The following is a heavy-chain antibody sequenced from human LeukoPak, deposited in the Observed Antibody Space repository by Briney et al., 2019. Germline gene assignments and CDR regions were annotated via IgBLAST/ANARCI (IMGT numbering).Heavy chain of an antibody. Sequence: GGSLRLSCAGSGFTFSNYAMTWVRQAPGKGLEWVSTISSSGDATYSADSVKGRFTISTDSAKNSLYLQMNSLRDDDTAVYYCVRDQFYAFDIWGQGTMVTVSS. CDR2: ISSSGDAT. V-gene: IGHV3-48*02. CDR1: GFTFSNYA. J-gene: IGHJ3*02. CDR3: VRDQFYAFDI.